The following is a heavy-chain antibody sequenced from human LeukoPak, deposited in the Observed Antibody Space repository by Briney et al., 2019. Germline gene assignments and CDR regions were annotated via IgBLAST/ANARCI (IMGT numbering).Heavy chain of an antibody. CDR3: ARDQEGFDY. CDR1: GYTFTSNH. V-gene: IGHV1-46*01. J-gene: IGHJ4*02. Sequence: ASVKVSCKASGYTFTSNHIHWVRQAPGQGLEWMGMIYPRDGSTSYAQKFQGRVTVTRDTSTSTVHMELSGLRSEDTAVYYCARDQEGFDYWGQGTLVTVSS. CDR2: IYPRDGST.